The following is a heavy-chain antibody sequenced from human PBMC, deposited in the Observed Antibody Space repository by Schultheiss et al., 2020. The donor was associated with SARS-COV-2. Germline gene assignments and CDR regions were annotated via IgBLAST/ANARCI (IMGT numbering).Heavy chain of an antibody. CDR2: IVVGSGNT. Sequence: SVKVSCKASGFTFTSSAMQWVRQARGQRLEWIGWIVVGSGNTNYAQKFQERVTITRDMSTSTAYMELSSLRSEDTAVYYCAAGTLERSGWYYYYYGMDVWGQGTTVTVSS. V-gene: IGHV1-58*02. CDR1: GFTFTSSA. D-gene: IGHD6-19*01. J-gene: IGHJ6*02. CDR3: AAGTLERSGWYYYYYGMDV.